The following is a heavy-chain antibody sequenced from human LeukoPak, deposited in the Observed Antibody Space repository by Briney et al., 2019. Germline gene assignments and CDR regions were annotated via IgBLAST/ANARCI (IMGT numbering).Heavy chain of an antibody. CDR2: IFYSGSP. CDR1: GDSIGSSSYD. D-gene: IGHD1-26*01. Sequence: RSSETLSLTCNVSGDSIGSSSYDWGWIRQTPEKGLEWIGSIFYSGSPYYTPSLKSRVTMSLDTSKNQFSLRLTSVTAADTAVYYCARQVAIVEPTDPNWFDSWGQGTLVTVSS. CDR3: ARQVAIVEPTDPNWFDS. J-gene: IGHJ5*01. V-gene: IGHV4-39*07.